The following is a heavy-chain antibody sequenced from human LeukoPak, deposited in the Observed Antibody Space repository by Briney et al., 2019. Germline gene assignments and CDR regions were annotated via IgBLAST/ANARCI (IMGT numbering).Heavy chain of an antibody. D-gene: IGHD3-22*01. V-gene: IGHV1-46*01. Sequence: GASVKVSCKASGGTFSSYAISWVRQAPGQGLEWMGLINPSGGSTSYTQKFQGRVTMTRDTSTSTVYMELSSLRSEDTAVYYCARVKSYYYDTSDKDAFDIWGQGTMVTVSS. CDR3: ARVKSYYYDTSDKDAFDI. CDR2: INPSGGST. J-gene: IGHJ3*02. CDR1: GGTFSSYA.